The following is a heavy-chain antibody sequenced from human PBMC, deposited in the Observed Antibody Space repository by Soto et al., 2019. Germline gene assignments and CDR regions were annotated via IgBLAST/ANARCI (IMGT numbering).Heavy chain of an antibody. D-gene: IGHD3-16*01. CDR1: GGSISSYY. CDR2: IYYSGST. V-gene: IGHV4-59*01. J-gene: IGHJ6*02. CDR3: ARDGGGYYYGMDV. Sequence: SETLSLTCTVSGGSISSYYWSWIRQPPGKGLEWIGYIYYSGSTNYNPSLKSRLTISVDTSKNQFSLKLSSVTAADTAVYYCARDGGGYYYGMDVWGQGTTVTVSS.